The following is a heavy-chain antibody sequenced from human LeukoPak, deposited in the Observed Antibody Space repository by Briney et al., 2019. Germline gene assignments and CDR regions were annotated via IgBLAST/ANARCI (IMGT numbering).Heavy chain of an antibody. Sequence: SVKVSCKASGFTFTSSAVQWVRQARGQRLEWIGWIVVGSGNTNYAQKFQGRVTITRDMSTSTAYMELSSLRSEDTAVYYCAAARMGSYYYYGMDVWGQGTTVTVSS. CDR2: IVVGSGNT. CDR1: GFTFTSSA. V-gene: IGHV1-58*01. D-gene: IGHD3-10*01. J-gene: IGHJ6*02. CDR3: AAARMGSYYYYGMDV.